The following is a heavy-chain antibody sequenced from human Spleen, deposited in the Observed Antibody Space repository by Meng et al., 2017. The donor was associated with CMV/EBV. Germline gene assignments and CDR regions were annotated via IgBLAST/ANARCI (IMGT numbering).Heavy chain of an antibody. CDR1: GFTFRSYA. Sequence: VRVLASGGGLVQPGGSLTLSFAASGFTFRSYAMSWVRQAPGKGLEWVSAISGSGGSTYYADYVKGRFTISRDNSKNTLYLQMNSLRAEDTAVYYCAKFSGSNTGWGQGTLVTVSS. CDR2: ISGSGGST. V-gene: IGHV3-23*01. CDR3: AKFSGSNTG. D-gene: IGHD1-26*01. J-gene: IGHJ4*02.